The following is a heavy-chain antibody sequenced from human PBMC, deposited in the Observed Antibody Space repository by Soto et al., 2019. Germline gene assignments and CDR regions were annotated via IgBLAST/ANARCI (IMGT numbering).Heavy chain of an antibody. CDR3: ASLLPVAEIPELWDDYDFGMDV. CDR2: IYYSGRT. D-gene: IGHD1-26*01. V-gene: IGHV4-61*01. Sequence: SETLSLTCTVSGGSVSSGSYYWSWIRQTPGKGLEWIGYIYYSGRTNYNPSLKSRVTTSEDTSKNQFSLKLSSVTAADTAAYNWASLLPVAEIPELWDDYDFGMDVWGQGTTVTVSS. J-gene: IGHJ6*02. CDR1: GGSVSSGSYY.